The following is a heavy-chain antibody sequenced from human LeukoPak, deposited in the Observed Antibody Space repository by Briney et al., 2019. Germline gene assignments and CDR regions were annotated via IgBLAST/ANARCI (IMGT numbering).Heavy chain of an antibody. V-gene: IGHV3-33*01. Sequence: PGRSLRLSCAASGFTFSIYCMHWVRQAPGKGLEWVAVIWYDGSNKYYADSVKGRFTISRDNSKNTLYLQMNSLRAEDTAVYYCARGTIVGATTLNYWGQGTLVTVSS. CDR3: ARGTIVGATTLNY. CDR2: IWYDGSNK. J-gene: IGHJ4*02. D-gene: IGHD1-26*01. CDR1: GFTFSIYC.